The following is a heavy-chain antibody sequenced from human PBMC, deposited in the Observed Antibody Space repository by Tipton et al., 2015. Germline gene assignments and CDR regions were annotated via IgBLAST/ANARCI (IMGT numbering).Heavy chain of an antibody. D-gene: IGHD1-1*01. CDR1: GYSFTDYW. Sequence: QLVQSGPEVKEPGESLKISCRTSGYSFTDYWIGWVRQRPGKSLEWMGIFFPGHSETRYNPSFQGQVTISADKSITTAYLRWSRLTASDSAMYFGARGSDNGNDEPHFDNWGQGTLVTVSS. J-gene: IGHJ4*02. V-gene: IGHV5-51*03. CDR3: ARGSDNGNDEPHFDN. CDR2: FFPGHSET.